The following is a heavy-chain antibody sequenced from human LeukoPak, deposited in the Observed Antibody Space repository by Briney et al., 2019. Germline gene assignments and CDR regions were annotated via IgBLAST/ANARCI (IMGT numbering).Heavy chain of an antibody. D-gene: IGHD4-11*01. J-gene: IGHJ4*02. CDR3: ARSSDSSNYLFAY. V-gene: IGHV1-45*02. Sequence: GASMKVSCKASGYTFTYHYLHWVRQAPGQALEWMGWITPFNGNTNYAQTFQDRVTITKDRSTSTVYMELSSLRSEDTATYYCARSSDSSNYLFAYWGQGTLVTVSS. CDR1: GYTFTYHY. CDR2: ITPFNGNT.